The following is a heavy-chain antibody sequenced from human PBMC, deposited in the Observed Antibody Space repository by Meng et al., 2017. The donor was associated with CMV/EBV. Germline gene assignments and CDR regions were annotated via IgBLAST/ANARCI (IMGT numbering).Heavy chain of an antibody. Sequence: HQQSGPGLVKPPQTPPLTCAISGDRGPSNIAAWNRIRPSPTRSLEWLGRTYYRSKWYNDYAVSAKSRITINPDTSKNQFSLQLNSVTPEDTAVYYCAVNVGGAFNYWGQGTLVTVSS. CDR3: AVNVGGAFNY. J-gene: IGHJ4*02. CDR1: GDRGPSNIAA. CDR2: TYYRSKWYN. V-gene: IGHV6-1*01. D-gene: IGHD3-16*01.